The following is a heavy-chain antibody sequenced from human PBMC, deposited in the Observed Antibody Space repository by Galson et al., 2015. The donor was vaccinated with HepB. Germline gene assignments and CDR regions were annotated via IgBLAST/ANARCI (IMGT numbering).Heavy chain of an antibody. V-gene: IGHV3-33*06. Sequence: SLRLSCAASGFTFSSYGMHWVRQAPGKGLEWVAVMWYNGSNKYYADSVKGRFTISRDNSKNTLYLQMNSLRAEDTAVYYCAKDINSGYDRYYYYGMDVWGQGTTVTVSS. CDR1: GFTFSSYG. CDR2: MWYNGSNK. J-gene: IGHJ6*02. CDR3: AKDINSGYDRYYYYGMDV. D-gene: IGHD5-12*01.